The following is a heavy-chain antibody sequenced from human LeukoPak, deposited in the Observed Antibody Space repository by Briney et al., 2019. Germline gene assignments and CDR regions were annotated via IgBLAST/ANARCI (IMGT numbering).Heavy chain of an antibody. V-gene: IGHV4-4*07. D-gene: IGHD6-19*01. Sequence: SETLSLTCTVSGGSISSYYWNWIRQPAGKGLEWIGRIRTSGDTSYNPSLKSRVTVSVDTSRNQFSPKLSAVTAADTAVYYCARGKVVAGTPGQNSWDYWGQGTLVTVSS. CDR3: ARGKVVAGTPGQNSWDY. CDR1: GGSISSYY. CDR2: IRTSGDT. J-gene: IGHJ4*02.